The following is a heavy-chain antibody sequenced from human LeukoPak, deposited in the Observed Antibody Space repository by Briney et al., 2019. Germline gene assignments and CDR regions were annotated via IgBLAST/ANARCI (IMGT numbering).Heavy chain of an antibody. Sequence: SETLSLTCAVYGGSFSGYYWNWIRQSPGKGLVWIGEINHTGTTNYNPSLKSPVTISVDTSKNQFSLKLSSVTAADTAIYYCARGAADWNNYYYYIDVWGKGTTVTVSS. CDR1: GGSFSGYY. D-gene: IGHD1/OR15-1a*01. CDR3: ARGAADWNNYYYYIDV. J-gene: IGHJ6*03. CDR2: INHTGTT. V-gene: IGHV4-34*01.